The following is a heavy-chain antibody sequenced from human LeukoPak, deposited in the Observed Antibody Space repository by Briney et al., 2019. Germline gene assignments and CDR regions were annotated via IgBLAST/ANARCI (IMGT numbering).Heavy chain of an antibody. CDR3: AKAPDVGYSGDIGQYYYYMDV. CDR2: ISSSSSYI. D-gene: IGHD5-12*01. J-gene: IGHJ6*03. V-gene: IGHV3-21*01. CDR1: GFTFSNYN. Sequence: PGGSLRLSCAASGFTFSNYNMNWVRQAPGKGLEWVSSISSSSSYIYYAYSVKGRFTISRDNAKNSLYLQMYSLRAEDTAVYYCAKAPDVGYSGDIGQYYYYMDVWGKGTTVTVSS.